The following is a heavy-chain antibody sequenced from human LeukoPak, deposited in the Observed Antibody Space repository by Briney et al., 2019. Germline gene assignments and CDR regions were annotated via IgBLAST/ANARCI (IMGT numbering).Heavy chain of an antibody. CDR1: GFTFSSYD. J-gene: IGHJ4*02. CDR2: IGTAGAGDT. CDR3: ARVGYCAGDCYDH. Sequence: GGSLRLSCAASGFTFSSYDIHWVRQTSEKGLEWVSAIGTAGAGDTYYRDFVKGRFTISRENAKNSLYLQMNSLRVGDTAVYYCARVGYCAGDCYDHWGQGTLVTVSS. V-gene: IGHV3-13*01. D-gene: IGHD2-21*01.